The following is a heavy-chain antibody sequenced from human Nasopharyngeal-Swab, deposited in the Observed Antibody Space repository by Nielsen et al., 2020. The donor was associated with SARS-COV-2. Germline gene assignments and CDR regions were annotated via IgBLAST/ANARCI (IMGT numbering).Heavy chain of an antibody. V-gene: IGHV1-2*06. Sequence: WVRQAPGQGLEWMGRINPNSGGTNYAQKFQGRVTMTRDTSISTAYTELSRLRSDDTAVYYCARVRTKTKYYDILTGLGGYFDYWGQGTLVTVSS. J-gene: IGHJ4*02. D-gene: IGHD3-9*01. CDR3: ARVRTKTKYYDILTGLGGYFDY. CDR2: INPNSGGT.